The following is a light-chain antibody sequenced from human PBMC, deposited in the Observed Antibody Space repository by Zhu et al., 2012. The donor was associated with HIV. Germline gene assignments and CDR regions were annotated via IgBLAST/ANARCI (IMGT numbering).Light chain of an antibody. Sequence: EVVVTQSPATLSVSAGERATLSCRASESVISYLAWYQQKAGQAPRLLIYGASTRTTGVPPRFSGSGSGTEFTLTITSMESEDFAVYYCQQYYRWPRTFGQGTELEVK. J-gene: IGKJ1*01. V-gene: IGKV3-15*01. CDR2: GAS. CDR3: QQYYRWPRT. CDR1: ESVISY.